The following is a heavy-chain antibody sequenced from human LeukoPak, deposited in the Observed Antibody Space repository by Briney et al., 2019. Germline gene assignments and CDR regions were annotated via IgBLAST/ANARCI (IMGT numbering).Heavy chain of an antibody. V-gene: IGHV3-33*01. CDR1: GFTFSNYG. D-gene: IGHD3-10*01. CDR3: ARDLDYGSGSPPTV. CDR2: IWYDGSNK. Sequence: GRSLRLSCAASGFTFSNYGMHWVRQAPGKGLEWVAVIWYDGSNKYYADSVKGRFTISRDISENTLYLQMNSLRAEDTAVYYCARDLDYGSGSPPTVWGQGTLVTISS. J-gene: IGHJ4*02.